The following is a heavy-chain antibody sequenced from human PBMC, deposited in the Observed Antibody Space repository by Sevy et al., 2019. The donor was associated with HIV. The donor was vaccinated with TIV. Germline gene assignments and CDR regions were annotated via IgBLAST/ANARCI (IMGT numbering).Heavy chain of an antibody. J-gene: IGHJ6*03. CDR2: LYTSGST. V-gene: IGHV4-61*09. D-gene: IGHD4-4*01. CDR1: GGSITSGFYS. Sequence: SETLSLTCSVSGGSITSGFYSWTWIRQPAGKGLEWIGHLYTSGSTNYNSSLKSRVTISVDTSKNQFSLKLNSVTAAETAVYYCARDRRNDYNGPAHYLDVWGKGTTVTVSS. CDR3: ARDRRNDYNGPAHYLDV.